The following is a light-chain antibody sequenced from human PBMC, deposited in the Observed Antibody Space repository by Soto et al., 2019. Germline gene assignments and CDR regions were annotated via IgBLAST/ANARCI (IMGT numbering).Light chain of an antibody. CDR2: DAS. CDR1: QSVSSY. V-gene: IGKV3-11*01. Sequence: PGERATLSCGASQSVSSYLAWYQQKPGQAPRLLIYDASNRATGIPARFSGSGSGTDFTLTISSLEPEDFAVYYCQQRSNWPTFGGGTKVEIK. J-gene: IGKJ4*01. CDR3: QQRSNWPT.